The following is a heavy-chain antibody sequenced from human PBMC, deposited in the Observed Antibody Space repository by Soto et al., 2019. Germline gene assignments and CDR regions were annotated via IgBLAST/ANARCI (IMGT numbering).Heavy chain of an antibody. V-gene: IGHV3-23*01. D-gene: IGHD2-15*01. J-gene: IGHJ3*02. CDR3: APHVSCSGGSCQYDAFAI. CDR1: EFTVSGHA. Sequence: EVQVLESGGGLVQPGGSLRLSCEGSEFTVSGHAMTWIRQAPGKGPEWVSTITADGGTYYADSVKGRFAMSRDTSENTLYLQMNSLGAEDTAAYYCAPHVSCSGGSCQYDAFAIRGQGTMVTFSS. CDR2: ITADGGT.